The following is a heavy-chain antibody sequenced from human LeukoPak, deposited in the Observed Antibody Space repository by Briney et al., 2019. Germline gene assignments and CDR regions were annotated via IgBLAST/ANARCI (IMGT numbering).Heavy chain of an antibody. CDR1: GYIFSSYG. CDR2: ITAYNSGDT. V-gene: IGHV1-18*01. D-gene: IGHD2-15*01. Sequence: ASVKVSCKASGYIFSSYGISWVRQAPGQGLEWMGWITAYNSGDTKYAQDFQGRVTMTTDTSTSTAYMELRSLRSDDTAVYYCARDRIVVVAATSHDAFDIWGQGTMVTVSS. CDR3: ARDRIVVVAATSHDAFDI. J-gene: IGHJ3*02.